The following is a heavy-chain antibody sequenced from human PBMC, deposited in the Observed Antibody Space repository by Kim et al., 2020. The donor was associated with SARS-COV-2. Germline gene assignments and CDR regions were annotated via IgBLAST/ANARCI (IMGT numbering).Heavy chain of an antibody. J-gene: IGHJ3*02. CDR2: IDPSDSYT. CDR3: ARRWYDYEDLDAFDI. V-gene: IGHV5-10-1*01. CDR1: GYSFTSYW. Sequence: GESLKISCKGSGYSFTSYWISWVRQMPGKGLEWMGRIDPSDSYTNYSPSFQGHVTISADKSISTAYLQWSSLKASDTAMYYCARRWYDYEDLDAFDIWGQGTMVTVSS. D-gene: IGHD4-17*01.